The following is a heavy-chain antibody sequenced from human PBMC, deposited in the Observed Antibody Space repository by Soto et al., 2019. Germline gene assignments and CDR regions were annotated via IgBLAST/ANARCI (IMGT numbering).Heavy chain of an antibody. CDR3: ARDSFDSSGPAEYFQH. Sequence: ASVKVSCKASGYTFTSYAMHCVRQAPGQRLEWMGWINAGNGNTKYSQKFQGRVTITRDTSASTAYMELSSLRSEDTAVYYCARDSFDSSGPAEYFQHWGQGTLVTVSS. CDR2: INAGNGNT. CDR1: GYTFTSYA. J-gene: IGHJ1*01. D-gene: IGHD3-22*01. V-gene: IGHV1-3*01.